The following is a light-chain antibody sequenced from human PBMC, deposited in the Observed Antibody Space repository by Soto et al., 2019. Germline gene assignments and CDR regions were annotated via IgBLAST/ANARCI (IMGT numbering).Light chain of an antibody. J-gene: IGLJ1*01. CDR2: EVN. Sequence: QSALTQPPSASGSPGQSVTISCTGTSSDVGGYNYVSWYQQHPGKVPKLVVYEVNKRPSGVLDRFSGSKSGNTASLTVSGLQAEDEADYYCTSYAGGNNVFGTGTKVTVL. CDR3: TSYAGGNNV. V-gene: IGLV2-8*01. CDR1: SSDVGGYNY.